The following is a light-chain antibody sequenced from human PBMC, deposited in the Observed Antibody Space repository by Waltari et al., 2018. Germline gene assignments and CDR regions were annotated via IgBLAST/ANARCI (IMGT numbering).Light chain of an antibody. CDR3: MQSTKDHRT. Sequence: DIVMTQTPLSLPVTPGEPASISCRSSQSLLHSNGNTYLHWFLQKPGQSPRLLIYRVTNRESGVPDRFSGSGSGTDFTLKISRVEPEDVGVYYCMQSTKDHRTFGQGTKVEIK. CDR2: RVT. J-gene: IGKJ1*01. CDR1: QSLLHSNGNTY. V-gene: IGKV2D-29*02.